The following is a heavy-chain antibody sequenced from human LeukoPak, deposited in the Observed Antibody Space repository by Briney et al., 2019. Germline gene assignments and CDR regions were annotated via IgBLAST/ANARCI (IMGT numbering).Heavy chain of an antibody. CDR1: GFTFSSYN. V-gene: IGHV3-21*01. CDR3: ARGSPYYYDSSGYYQAYDY. CDR2: ISSNSYI. Sequence: GGSLRLSCAASGFTFSSYNMNWVRQAPGKGLEWVSSISSNSYIYYADSVKGRFTISRDNAKNSLYLQMNSLRAEDTAVYYCARGSPYYYDSSGYYQAYDYWGQGTLVTASS. J-gene: IGHJ4*02. D-gene: IGHD3-22*01.